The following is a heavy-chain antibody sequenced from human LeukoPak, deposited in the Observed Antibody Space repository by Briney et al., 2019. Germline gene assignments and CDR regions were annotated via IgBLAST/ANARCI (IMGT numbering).Heavy chain of an antibody. V-gene: IGHV3-20*04. CDR3: ARVGFGIAVAVYDAFDI. D-gene: IGHD6-19*01. CDR2: INWNGGST. Sequence: RPGGSLRLSCAASGFTFDDYGMSWVRQAPGKGLEWVSGINWNGGSTGYADSVKGRFTISRDNAKNSLYLQMNSLRAEDTALYYCARVGFGIAVAVYDAFDIWGQGTMVTVSS. J-gene: IGHJ3*02. CDR1: GFTFDDYG.